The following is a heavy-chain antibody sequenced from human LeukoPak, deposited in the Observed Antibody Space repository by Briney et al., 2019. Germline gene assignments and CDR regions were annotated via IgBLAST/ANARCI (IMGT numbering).Heavy chain of an antibody. D-gene: IGHD4-23*01. V-gene: IGHV3-23*01. CDR2: ISGSGGST. CDR3: RTEYGGNDPGDAFDI. CDR1: GFTFSSYA. Sequence: GGSLRLSCAASGFTFSSYAMSWVRQAPGKGLEWVSAISGSGGSTYYADSVKGRFSISRDNSKNTLYLQMNSLRAEDTAVYYCRTEYGGNDPGDAFDIWGQGTMVTVSS. J-gene: IGHJ3*02.